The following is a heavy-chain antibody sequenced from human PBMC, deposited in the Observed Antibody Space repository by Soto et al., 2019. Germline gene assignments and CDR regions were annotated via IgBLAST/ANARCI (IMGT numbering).Heavy chain of an antibody. CDR3: ARDSRDYDFWSGHLTYYFDY. J-gene: IGHJ4*02. V-gene: IGHV4-31*03. D-gene: IGHD3-3*01. CDR1: GGSISSGGYY. CDR2: IYYSGST. Sequence: QVQLQESGPGLVKPSQTLSLTCTVSGGSISSGGYYWSWIRQHPGKGLEWFGYIYYSGSTYYNPSLKSRVTISVDTSKNQFSLKLSSVTAADTAVYYCARDSRDYDFWSGHLTYYFDYWGQGTLVTVSS.